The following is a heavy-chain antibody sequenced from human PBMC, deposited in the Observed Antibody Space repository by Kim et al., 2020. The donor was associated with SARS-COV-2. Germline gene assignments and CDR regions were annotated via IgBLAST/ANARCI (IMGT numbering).Heavy chain of an antibody. D-gene: IGHD3-22*01. CDR3: TTAGYYYDSSGSLPYYFDY. Sequence: GRFTISRDDSKNTLYLQMNSLNTEDTAVYYCTTAGYYYDSSGSLPYYFDYWGQGTLVTVSS. J-gene: IGHJ4*02. V-gene: IGHV3-15*01.